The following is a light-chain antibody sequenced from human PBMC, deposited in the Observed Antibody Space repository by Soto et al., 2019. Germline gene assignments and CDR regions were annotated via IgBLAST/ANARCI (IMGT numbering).Light chain of an antibody. V-gene: IGKV1-39*01. CDR2: AAS. Sequence: DIQMTQSPSSLSASVGDTVTITCRASQSISVHLNWYQQKPGKVPKLLIYAASNLQSGVPSRFSGSGSETDFAPTISSLQPEDFATYYCQQSYITPYTFGQGTKLEIK. CDR1: QSISVH. CDR3: QQSYITPYT. J-gene: IGKJ2*01.